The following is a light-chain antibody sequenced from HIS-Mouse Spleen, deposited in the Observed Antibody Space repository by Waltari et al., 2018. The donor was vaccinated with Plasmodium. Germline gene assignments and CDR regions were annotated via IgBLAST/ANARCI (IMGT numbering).Light chain of an antibody. Sequence: QSALPQPRSVSGSHGQTVPIPCTGTSSDGGGYNYVCRYQQHPGKAPKLMIYDVSKRPSGVPDRFSGSKSGNTASLTISGLQAEDEADYYCCSYAGSYTYYVFGTGTKVTVL. CDR1: SSDGGGYNY. CDR2: DVS. J-gene: IGLJ1*01. CDR3: CSYAGSYTYYV. V-gene: IGLV2-11*01.